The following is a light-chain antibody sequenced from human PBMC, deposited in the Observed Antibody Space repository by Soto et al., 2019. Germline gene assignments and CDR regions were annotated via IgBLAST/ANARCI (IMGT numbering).Light chain of an antibody. CDR1: SSDVGGYNF. CDR2: DVT. J-gene: IGLJ1*01. Sequence: QSVLTQPASVSGSPGQSITISCTGTSSDVGGYNFVSWYQQHPGKAPKLMIYDVTERPSGVSNRFSGSKSGDTASLTISGLQAEDEADYFCCSYAGTVAYVFGTGTKVTVL. V-gene: IGLV2-23*02. CDR3: CSYAGTVAYV.